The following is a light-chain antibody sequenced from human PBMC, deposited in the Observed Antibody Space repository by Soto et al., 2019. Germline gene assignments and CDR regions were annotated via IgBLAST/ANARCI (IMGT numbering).Light chain of an antibody. CDR1: QDIGNV. J-gene: IGKJ1*01. Sequence: AVQMPQSPASLSASVGDRVIITCRASQDIGNVLGWYQQKPGKAPKLLIYAASTLESGVPARFSGSGSGTDFTLSISSLQPEDFATYDCLKDTNVIWTFGQGTTVDFK. CDR3: LKDTNVIWT. CDR2: AAS. V-gene: IGKV1-6*01.